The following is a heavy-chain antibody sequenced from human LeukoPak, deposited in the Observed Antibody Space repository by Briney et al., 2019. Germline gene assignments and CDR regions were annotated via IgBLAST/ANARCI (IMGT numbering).Heavy chain of an antibody. Sequence: GGSLRLSCAASGFIFSDYWMHWVRHTPEKGLMWVSKVNSDGSAPQYAESVKGRFTISRDNAKNTLYLQMNSLRAEDTAVYYCARDVYSLGDSRGQGALVTVSS. J-gene: IGHJ4*02. CDR1: GFIFSDYW. CDR2: VNSDGSAP. CDR3: ARDVYSLGDS. D-gene: IGHD6-13*01. V-gene: IGHV3-74*03.